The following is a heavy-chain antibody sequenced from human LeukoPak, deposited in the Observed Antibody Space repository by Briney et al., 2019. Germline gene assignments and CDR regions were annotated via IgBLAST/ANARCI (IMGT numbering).Heavy chain of an antibody. Sequence: SVTVSCKASGGTFSSYAISWVRQAPGQGLEWMGGIIPIFGTANYAQKFQGRVTITADESTSTAYMELSSLRSEDTAVYYCARLPLRSIAVGYYGMDVWGQGTTVTVSS. D-gene: IGHD6-6*01. V-gene: IGHV1-69*13. CDR1: GGTFSSYA. CDR3: ARLPLRSIAVGYYGMDV. CDR2: IIPIFGTA. J-gene: IGHJ6*02.